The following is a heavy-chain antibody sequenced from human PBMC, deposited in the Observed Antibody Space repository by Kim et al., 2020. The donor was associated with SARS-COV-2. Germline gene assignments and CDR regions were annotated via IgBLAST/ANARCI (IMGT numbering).Heavy chain of an antibody. CDR1: GESFSGYH. D-gene: IGHD3-3*01. CDR3: ARGREGVVPSPILGLGPYYDYYSMDV. CDR2: INHSGGT. V-gene: IGHV4-34*01. Sequence: SETLSLTCAVFGESFSGYHWTWIRQSPGKGLEWIGEINHSGGTNCNPSLKSRGTISLDTSKNQSSLKLGSLSAADTAVYYCARGREGVVPSPILGLGPYYDYYSMDVWGQGTTITVSS. J-gene: IGHJ6*02.